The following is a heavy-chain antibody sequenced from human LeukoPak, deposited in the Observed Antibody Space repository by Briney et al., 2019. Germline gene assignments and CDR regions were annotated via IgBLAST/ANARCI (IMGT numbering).Heavy chain of an antibody. CDR3: ARLWGDGYNLDY. CDR2: IYYRGST. D-gene: IGHD5-24*01. V-gene: IGHV4-39*01. J-gene: IGHJ4*02. Sequence: SETLSLTCTVSGGSISSSNYYWGWIRHPPGEGLEWIGSIYYRGSTYYKPSLKSRITISVDTSKNQFSLRLSSVTAADTAVYYCARLWGDGYNLDYWGQGTLVTVSS. CDR1: GGSISSSNYY.